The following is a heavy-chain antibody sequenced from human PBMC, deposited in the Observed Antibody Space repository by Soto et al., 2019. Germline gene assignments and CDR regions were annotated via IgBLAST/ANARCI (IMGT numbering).Heavy chain of an antibody. CDR1: GFTFSSYG. Sequence: PGGSLRLSCAASGFTFSSYGMHWVRQAPGKGLEWVAVIWYDGSNKYYADSVKGQFTISRDNSKNTLYLQMNSLRAEDTAVYYCAREGGYYDSSGYFDYWGQGT. J-gene: IGHJ4*02. CDR3: AREGGYYDSSGYFDY. CDR2: IWYDGSNK. V-gene: IGHV3-33*01. D-gene: IGHD3-22*01.